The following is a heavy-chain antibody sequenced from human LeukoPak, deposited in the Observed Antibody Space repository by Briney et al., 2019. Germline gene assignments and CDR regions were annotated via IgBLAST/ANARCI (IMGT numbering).Heavy chain of an antibody. Sequence: SETLSLTCAVYGGSFSGYYWSWIRQPPGKGLEWIGEINHSGSTNYNPSLKSRVTISVDTSKNQFSLKLSSVTAADTAVYYCARGPLIGNTAMAYFDYWGQGTLVTVSS. D-gene: IGHD5-18*01. CDR1: GGSFSGYY. CDR3: ARGPLIGNTAMAYFDY. J-gene: IGHJ4*02. V-gene: IGHV4-34*01. CDR2: INHSGST.